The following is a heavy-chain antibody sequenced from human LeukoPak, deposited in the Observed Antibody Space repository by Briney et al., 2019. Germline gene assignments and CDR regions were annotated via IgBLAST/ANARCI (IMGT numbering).Heavy chain of an antibody. V-gene: IGHV1-46*01. CDR3: AREPPGVAAAGTPRWFDP. D-gene: IGHD6-13*01. CDR1: GYTFTSYY. CDR2: INPSGGST. Sequence: ASVKVSCKASGYTFTSYYMHWVRQAPGQGLEWMGIINPSGGSTSYAQKFQGRVTVTRDTSTSTVYMELSSLRSEDTAVYYCAREPPGVAAAGTPRWFDPWGQGTLVTVSS. J-gene: IGHJ5*02.